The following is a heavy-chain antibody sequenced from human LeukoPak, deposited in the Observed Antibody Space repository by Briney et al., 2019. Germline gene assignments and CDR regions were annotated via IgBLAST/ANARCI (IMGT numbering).Heavy chain of an antibody. CDR1: GFTFSSYS. CDR3: ASDLWFGELSLHYYMDV. J-gene: IGHJ6*03. CDR2: ISSSSSYI. D-gene: IGHD3-10*01. Sequence: GGSLRLSCAASGFTFSSYSMNWVRQAPGKGLEWVSSISSSSSYIYYADSVKGRFTISRDNAKNSLYLQMNSLRAEDTAVYYCASDLWFGELSLHYYMDVWGEGTTVTVSS. V-gene: IGHV3-21*01.